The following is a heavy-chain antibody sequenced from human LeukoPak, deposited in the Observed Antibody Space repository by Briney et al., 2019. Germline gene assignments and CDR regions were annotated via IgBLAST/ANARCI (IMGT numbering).Heavy chain of an antibody. CDR3: ARDFRGYSYYYYMDV. V-gene: IGHV4-59*01. D-gene: IGHD2-15*01. CDR1: GGSISSYY. J-gene: IGHJ6*03. CDR2: IYYSGST. Sequence: SETLSLTCTVSGGSISSYYWSWIRQPPGKGLEWIGYIYYSGSTNYNPSLKSRVTFSVDTPKNQFSLKLSSVTAADTAVYYCARDFRGYSYYYYMDVWGKGTTVTVSS.